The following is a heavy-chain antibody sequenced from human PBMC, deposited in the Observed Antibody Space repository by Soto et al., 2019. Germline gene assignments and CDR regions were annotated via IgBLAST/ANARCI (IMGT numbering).Heavy chain of an antibody. CDR3: ARGARQWLVIMVLFWFDP. J-gene: IGHJ5*02. V-gene: IGHV4-34*01. CDR1: GGSFSGYY. CDR2: INHSGST. D-gene: IGHD6-19*01. Sequence: SETLSLTCAVYGGSFSGYYWSWIRQPPGKGLEWIGEINHSGSTNYNPSLKSRVTISVDTSKNQFSLKLSSVTAADTAVYYCARGARQWLVIMVLFWFDPWGQGTLVTVSS.